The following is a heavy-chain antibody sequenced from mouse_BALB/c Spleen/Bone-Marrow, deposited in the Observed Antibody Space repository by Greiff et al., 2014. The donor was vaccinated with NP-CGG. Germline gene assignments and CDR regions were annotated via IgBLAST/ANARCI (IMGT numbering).Heavy chain of an antibody. CDR2: ILPGSGSS. V-gene: IGHV1-9*01. Sequence: QVQLQQSGAELMKPGASVKISCKATGYTFSSYWMGWVKQRPGHGLEWIGEILPGSGSSNYNEKFKGKATFTADTSSNTAYMQLSSLTSEDSDVYYCARRGVHYWYFDVWGAGTTVTVSS. J-gene: IGHJ1*01. CDR3: ARRGVHYWYFDV. CDR1: GYTFSSYW.